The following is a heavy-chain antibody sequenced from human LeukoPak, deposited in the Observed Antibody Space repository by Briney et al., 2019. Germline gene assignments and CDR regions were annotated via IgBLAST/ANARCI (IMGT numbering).Heavy chain of an antibody. CDR3: ARPSSGWATEYFQH. D-gene: IGHD6-19*01. CDR1: GGSFSGYY. J-gene: IGHJ1*01. V-gene: IGHV4-34*01. Sequence: PSETLSLTCAVYGGSFSGYYWSWIRQPPGKGLEWIGEINHSGSTNYNPSLKSRVTISVDTSKNQFSLKLNSVTAADTAVYYCARPSSGWATEYFQHWGQGTLVTVSS. CDR2: INHSGST.